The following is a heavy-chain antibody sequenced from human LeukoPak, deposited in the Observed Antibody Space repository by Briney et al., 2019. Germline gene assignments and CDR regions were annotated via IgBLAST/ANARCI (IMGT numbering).Heavy chain of an antibody. J-gene: IGHJ6*03. D-gene: IGHD3-16*01. V-gene: IGHV4-4*07. CDR1: GGSISSFY. CDR2: VDTSGST. CDR3: ARGLGGAYYYMDV. Sequence: SETLSLTCSVSGGSISSFYWTWVRQPAGKGLGWIGRVDTSGSTYYNPSLKGRVTMSLDTSKYQFSLRLSSVTVADTAVYYCARGLGGAYYYMDVWGKGTTVTVSS.